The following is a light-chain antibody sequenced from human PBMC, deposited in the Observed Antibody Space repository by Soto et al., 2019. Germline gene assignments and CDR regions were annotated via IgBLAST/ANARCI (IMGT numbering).Light chain of an antibody. Sequence: QSALTQPASVSGSPGLSLTISCAGTSGEVGGFNYVSWYQHHPGKAPKLMIYEVSNRPSGVSHRFSGSKSGNTASLTISRLQGKDEADYYCSSYTCTSAYVFGTWTKVTVL. J-gene: IGLJ1*01. CDR2: EVS. V-gene: IGLV2-14*01. CDR3: SSYTCTSAYV. CDR1: SGEVGGFNY.